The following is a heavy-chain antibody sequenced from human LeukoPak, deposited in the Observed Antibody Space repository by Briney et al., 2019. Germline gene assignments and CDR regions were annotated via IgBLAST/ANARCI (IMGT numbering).Heavy chain of an antibody. D-gene: IGHD2-2*01. J-gene: IGHJ6*03. CDR3: ATPRCSTSCYGEGRYYYYMDV. CDR2: IIPIFGTA. V-gene: IGHV1-69*06. CDR1: GGTFSSYA. Sequence: ASVKVSCKASGGTFSSYAISWVRQAPGQGLEWMGGIIPIFGTANYAQRFQGRVTITADKSTSTAYMELSSLRSEDTAVYYCATPRCSTSCYGEGRYYYYMDVWGKGTTVTVSS.